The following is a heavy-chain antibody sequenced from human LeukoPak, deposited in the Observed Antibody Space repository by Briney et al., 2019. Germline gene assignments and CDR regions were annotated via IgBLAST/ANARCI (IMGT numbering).Heavy chain of an antibody. CDR3: ARAVTYSSTTDYYYYGMDV. D-gene: IGHD6-13*01. CDR1: GFTFSSYG. Sequence: GGSLRLSCAASGFTFSSYGMHWVRQAPGKGLEWVAVIWCDGSNKYYADSVKGRFTISRDNSKNTLYLQMNSLRAEDTAVYYCARAVTYSSTTDYYYYGMDVWGQGTTVTVSS. CDR2: IWCDGSNK. J-gene: IGHJ6*02. V-gene: IGHV3-33*01.